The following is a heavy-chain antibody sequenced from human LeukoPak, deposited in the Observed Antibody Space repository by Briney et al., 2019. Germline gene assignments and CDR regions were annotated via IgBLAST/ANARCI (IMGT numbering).Heavy chain of an antibody. D-gene: IGHD3-3*01. CDR1: GFSLSTSGMR. Sequence: SGPALAKPTQTLTLSCSISGFSLSTSGMRGSCIRQPPGKALEWLARIDWDDDKFYSTSLKPRLTISKDTSKNQVVLTMTNMDPVDTATYYCARIPGVFGDAFDIWGQGTMVTVSS. J-gene: IGHJ3*02. CDR3: ARIPGVFGDAFDI. V-gene: IGHV2-70*04. CDR2: IDWDDDK.